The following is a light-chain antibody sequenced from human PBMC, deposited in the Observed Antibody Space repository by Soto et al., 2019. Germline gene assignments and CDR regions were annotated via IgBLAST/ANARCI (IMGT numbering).Light chain of an antibody. V-gene: IGLV2-14*01. CDR3: SSYTSSSTLV. CDR2: EVS. J-gene: IGLJ2*01. CDR1: RNDVGGYNY. Sequence: QSVRTQAASVSRSTGQSITISCTRTRNDVGGYNYVSWYQQHPGKAPKLMIYEVSNRPSGVSNRFSGSKSGNTASLTISGLQAEDEADYYCSSYTSSSTLVFGGGTQLTVL.